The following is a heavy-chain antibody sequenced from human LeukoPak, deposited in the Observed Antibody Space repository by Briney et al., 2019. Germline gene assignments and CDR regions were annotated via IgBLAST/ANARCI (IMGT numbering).Heavy chain of an antibody. Sequence: GRSLRLSCAASGFTFSGYALHWVRQAPGKGLEWVAVIPNDANNKHYADSVKGRFTISRDNSKNTLYLQMNSLRPEDTAVYYCARGAGASGGRDYYSDCWGQGILVAVSS. CDR2: IPNDANNK. J-gene: IGHJ4*02. CDR1: GFTFSGYA. V-gene: IGHV3-30*04. CDR3: ARGAGASGGRDYYSDC. D-gene: IGHD6-13*01.